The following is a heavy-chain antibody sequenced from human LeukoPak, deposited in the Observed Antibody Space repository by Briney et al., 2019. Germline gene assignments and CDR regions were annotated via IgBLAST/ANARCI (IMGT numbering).Heavy chain of an antibody. J-gene: IGHJ5*02. D-gene: IGHD4-11*01. CDR3: ARRPVTTGANWFDP. CDR2: SYYSGST. V-gene: IGHV4-39*01. CDR1: GGSISSSSYY. Sequence: SETLSLTCTVSGGSISSSSYYWGWTRQPPGKGLEWNGSSYYSGSTYYNPSLKSRVTISVDTSKNQFSLKLSSVTAADTAVYYCARRPVTTGANWFDPWGQGTLVTVSS.